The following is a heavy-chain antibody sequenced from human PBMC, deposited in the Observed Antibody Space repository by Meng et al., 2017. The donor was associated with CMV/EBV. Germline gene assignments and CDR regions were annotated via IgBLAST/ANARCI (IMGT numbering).Heavy chain of an antibody. CDR1: GFTFSNYA. CDR3: AKVSPLINSYYFDY. Sequence: LSLTCAASGFTFSNYAMSWVRQAPGKGLEWVSTISGSGGSTYYADSVKGRFTISRDISKNTLYLQMNSLRAEDTAVYYCAKVSPLINSYYFDYWGQGTLGTVSS. V-gene: IGHV3-23*01. D-gene: IGHD4-23*01. J-gene: IGHJ4*02. CDR2: ISGSGGST.